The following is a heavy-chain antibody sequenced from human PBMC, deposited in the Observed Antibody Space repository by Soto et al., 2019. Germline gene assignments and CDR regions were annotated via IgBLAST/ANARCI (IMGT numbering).Heavy chain of an antibody. CDR1: GFTFSIYG. CDR3: AKDAPKPPRSYYTMDV. J-gene: IGHJ6*02. CDR2: ISYDGSSE. Sequence: QVQLVESGGGVVQPGRSLRLSCAASGFTFSIYGIHWVRQAPGKGLEWVAVISYDGSSEYYADSVKGRFTISRDNFKSTMYLQMNSLRAEDTAVYYCAKDAPKPPRSYYTMDVWGHGTTVTVSS. V-gene: IGHV3-30*18.